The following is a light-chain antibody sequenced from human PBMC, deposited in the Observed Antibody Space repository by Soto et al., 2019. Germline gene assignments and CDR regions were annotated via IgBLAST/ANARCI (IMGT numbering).Light chain of an antibody. V-gene: IGKV3-20*01. CDR2: GAS. J-gene: IGKJ5*01. CDR1: QSVTTR. Sequence: ELVLPPSPDTLSLSPGARSTLSGRASQSVTTRLAWYQQNPGQPPRLLISGASVRASGVPVRISGSGSGTDFTLTISRLEPEDFALYYCQQYGGSPITFGLGTRLEIK. CDR3: QQYGGSPIT.